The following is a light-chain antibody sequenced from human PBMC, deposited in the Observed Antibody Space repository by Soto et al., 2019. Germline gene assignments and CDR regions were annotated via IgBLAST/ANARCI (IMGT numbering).Light chain of an antibody. J-gene: IGKJ5*01. V-gene: IGKV3D-20*02. Sequence: IVLTQSPGTLSLSPGDRATLSCRASQTVSTNYLAWYQQKPGQAPRLLIYGASIRATGIPDRFSGSGSGTDFTLTINNLEPEDFTVYYCQVRTYWSNAFGRGTLLEIK. CDR3: QVRTYWSNA. CDR1: QTVSTNY. CDR2: GAS.